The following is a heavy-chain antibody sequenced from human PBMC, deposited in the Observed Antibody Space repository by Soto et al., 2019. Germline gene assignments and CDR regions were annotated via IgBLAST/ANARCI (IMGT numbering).Heavy chain of an antibody. CDR3: ARDIRSAYFDY. D-gene: IGHD6-19*01. V-gene: IGHV3-33*01. J-gene: IGHJ4*03. Sequence: GGSLRLSCAASAFTFSTYGMHWVRQSPGKGLEWVAVVWHDGGSKYYADSVKGRFTISRDNSKNTLSLQMNSLRAEDTAVYYRARDIRSAYFDYWGQGTMVTVSS. CDR2: VWHDGGSK. CDR1: AFTFSTYG.